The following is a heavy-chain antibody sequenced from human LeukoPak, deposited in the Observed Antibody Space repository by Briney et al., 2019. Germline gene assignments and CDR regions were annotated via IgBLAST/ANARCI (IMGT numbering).Heavy chain of an antibody. CDR2: MNPYIRNT. J-gene: IGHJ3*02. V-gene: IGHV1-8*01. Sequence: MNPYIRNTCYPQKFQGRVTMTRNTSISTAYMELSSLRSEDTAVYYCARIGGMDLDDAFDIWGQGTMVTVSS. D-gene: IGHD5-12*01. CDR3: ARIGGMDLDDAFDI.